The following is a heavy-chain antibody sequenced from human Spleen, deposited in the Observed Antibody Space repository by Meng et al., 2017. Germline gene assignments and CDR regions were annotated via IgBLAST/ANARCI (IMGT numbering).Heavy chain of an antibody. CDR1: VGTFSDYY. V-gene: IGHV4-34*01. CDR2: INHSGST. D-gene: IGHD4-11*01. J-gene: IGHJ4*02. CDR3: ARGPTTMAHDFDY. Sequence: VKRHASGAVPCKPSETLSLTCVVSVGTFSDYYWSWIRQPPGKGLEWIGEINHSGSTNYNPSLESRATISVDTSQNNLSLKLSSVTAADSAVYYCARGPTTMAHDFDYWGQGTLVTVSS.